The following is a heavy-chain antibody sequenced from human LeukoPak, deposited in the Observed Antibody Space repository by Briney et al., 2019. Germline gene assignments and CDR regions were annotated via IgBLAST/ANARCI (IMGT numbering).Heavy chain of an antibody. D-gene: IGHD2-2*01. J-gene: IGHJ3*02. CDR2: IYYSGST. CDR3: ARQKCTSTSCLTKNAFDI. Sequence: SETLSLTCTVSGGSISSGGYYWSWIRQHPGKGLEWIGYIYYSGSTNYNPSLKSRVTISVDTSKNQFSLDLSSVTAADTAVYYCARQKCTSTSCLTKNAFDIWGQGTMVTVSS. V-gene: IGHV4-61*08. CDR1: GGSISSGGYY.